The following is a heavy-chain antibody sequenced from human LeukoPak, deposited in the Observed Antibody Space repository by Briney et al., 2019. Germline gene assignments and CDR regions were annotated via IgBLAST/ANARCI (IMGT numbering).Heavy chain of an antibody. J-gene: IGHJ4*02. Sequence: GRSLRLSCAASGFTFSSYGMHGVRQAPGKGLEWVSAISGSGGSTYYADSVKGRFTISRGNSKNTLYLQMNSLRAEDTAVYYCAKPYSSSYYDYWGQGTLVTVSS. CDR2: ISGSGGST. CDR1: GFTFSSYG. V-gene: IGHV3-23*01. CDR3: AKPYSSSYYDY. D-gene: IGHD6-6*01.